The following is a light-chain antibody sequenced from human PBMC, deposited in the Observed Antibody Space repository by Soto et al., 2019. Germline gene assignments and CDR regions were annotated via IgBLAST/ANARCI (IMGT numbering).Light chain of an antibody. Sequence: DIQMTQSPPSLAASVGDRVTITCQASQDLTNYLNWYQQKPGQAPKLLIYDTVTLEEGVPSRFSGGGFGTDFTFTINGLQPEDAAIYSCQQYVNLPYTFGQGTKLEIK. CDR3: QQYVNLPYT. CDR1: QDLTNY. V-gene: IGKV1-33*01. J-gene: IGKJ2*01. CDR2: DTV.